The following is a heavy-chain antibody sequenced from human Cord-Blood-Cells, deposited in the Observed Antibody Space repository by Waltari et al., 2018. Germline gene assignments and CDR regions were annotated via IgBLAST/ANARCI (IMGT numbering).Heavy chain of an antibody. CDR1: GYTFTSYA. Sequence: QVQLVQSGAEVKKPGASVKVSCKASGYTFTSYAMLWVRQAPGQRLEWMGWINAGNGNTKYSQKFQGRVTITRDTSASTAYMELSSLRSEDTAVYYCARGPSRRKDGYNYAFDIWGQGTMVTVSS. D-gene: IGHD5-12*01. V-gene: IGHV1-3*01. CDR2: INAGNGNT. CDR3: ARGPSRRKDGYNYAFDI. J-gene: IGHJ3*02.